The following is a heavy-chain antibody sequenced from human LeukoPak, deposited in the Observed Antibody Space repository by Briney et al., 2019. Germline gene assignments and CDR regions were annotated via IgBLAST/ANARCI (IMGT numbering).Heavy chain of an antibody. Sequence: SETLSLTCTVSGYSISSGYYWGWIRQPPGKGLEWIGNIFDTVTTDYNPSLKSRVTISVDTSKNQFFLRLRSVTAADTAVYYCARDAPHSGSDYYYYMDVWGKGTTVTVSS. CDR2: IFDTVTT. V-gene: IGHV4-38-2*02. CDR1: GYSISSGYY. D-gene: IGHD6-25*01. J-gene: IGHJ6*03. CDR3: ARDAPHSGSDYYYYMDV.